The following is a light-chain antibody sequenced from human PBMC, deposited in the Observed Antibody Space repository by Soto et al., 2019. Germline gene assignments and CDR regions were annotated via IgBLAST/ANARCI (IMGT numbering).Light chain of an antibody. CDR2: GTS. CDR1: QSVIRY. V-gene: IGKV3-20*01. CDR3: QQYGSSPRT. Sequence: IVLTKYPATLSLSPGERATLSCMASQSVIRYLAWYQQRPGQAPGLLIYGTSSRATGIPDRFSGSGSGTDFTLTISRLEPEDFAVYYCQQYGSSPRTFGQGTRLEIK. J-gene: IGKJ5*01.